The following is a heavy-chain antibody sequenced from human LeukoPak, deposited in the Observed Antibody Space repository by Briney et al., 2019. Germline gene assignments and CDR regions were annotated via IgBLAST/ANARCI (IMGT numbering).Heavy chain of an antibody. J-gene: IGHJ3*02. V-gene: IGHV3-66*01. Sequence: GGSLRLSCAASEFSVGSNYMTWVRQAPGKGLEWVSLIYSGGSTYYADSVKGRFTISRDNSKNTLYLQMNSLRAEDTAVYYCARDGVGRQWLATRAFDIWGQGTMVTVSS. D-gene: IGHD6-19*01. CDR1: EFSVGSNY. CDR3: ARDGVGRQWLATRAFDI. CDR2: IYSGGST.